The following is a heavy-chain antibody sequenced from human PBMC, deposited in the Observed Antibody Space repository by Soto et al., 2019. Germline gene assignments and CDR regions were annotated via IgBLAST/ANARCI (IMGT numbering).Heavy chain of an antibody. CDR1: GITFSNYA. V-gene: IGHV3-23*01. CDR3: AMQHLYCTGGTCYFAEYFRY. J-gene: IGHJ1*01. Sequence: EVQLLESGGGLVQPGGSLRLSCTASGITFSNYAMSWLGQAPGKGLDWVSAVSHDGDSTYYADSAKGRFTISIDNSKNTLYLQVNSLRADDTAVYYCAMQHLYCTGGTCYFAEYFRYWGQGTLVTVSA. D-gene: IGHD2-15*01. CDR2: VSHDGDST.